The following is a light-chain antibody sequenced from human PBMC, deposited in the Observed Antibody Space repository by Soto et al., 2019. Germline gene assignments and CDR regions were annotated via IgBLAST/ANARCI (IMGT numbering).Light chain of an antibody. Sequence: EIVMTQSPATLSVSPGDRATLSCRASQSVRSLLAWYQQRPGQPPRLLIYDTSNRATGIPARFSGSGSGTDFTLTISGLEPADLGVYYCQQRHNWPITFGQGTRLEIK. CDR2: DTS. V-gene: IGKV3-11*01. CDR1: QSVRSL. J-gene: IGKJ5*01. CDR3: QQRHNWPIT.